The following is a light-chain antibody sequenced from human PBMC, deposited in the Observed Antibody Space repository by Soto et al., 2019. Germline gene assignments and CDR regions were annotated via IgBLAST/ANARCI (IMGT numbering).Light chain of an antibody. J-gene: IGKJ1*01. Sequence: EIILTQSPTTLSLSPGERATLSCRASQSVSSNLVWYQQKPGQAPRLLIYGASTRATGIPARFSGSGSGTEFTLTISSPQSEDFAVYYCQQYNNWPRTFGQGTKVDIK. CDR2: GAS. V-gene: IGKV3-15*01. CDR3: QQYNNWPRT. CDR1: QSVSSN.